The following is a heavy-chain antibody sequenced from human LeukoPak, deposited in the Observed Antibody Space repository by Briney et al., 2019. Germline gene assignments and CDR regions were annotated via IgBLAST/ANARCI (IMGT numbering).Heavy chain of an antibody. CDR3: AKDPVFGYSSSKYYFDY. CDR2: ISGSGGST. CDR1: GFTFSSYA. D-gene: IGHD6-13*01. Sequence: PGRSLRLSCAASGFTFSSYAMSWVRQAPGKGLEWVSGISGSGGSTYYADSVKGRFTISRDNSKSTLYVQMNSLRAEDTAVYYCAKDPVFGYSSSKYYFDYWGQGTLVTVSS. V-gene: IGHV3-23*01. J-gene: IGHJ4*02.